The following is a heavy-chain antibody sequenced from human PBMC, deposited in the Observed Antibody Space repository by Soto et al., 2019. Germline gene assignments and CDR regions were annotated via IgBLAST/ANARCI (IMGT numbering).Heavy chain of an antibody. Sequence: QVQLQELGPGLVKPSETLSLTCTVSGDSSNAYYWSWVRQPPGKGLEWIGYVYYKGTTNYNPSLKSRVTLSADTSKKQFSLNLSSVSDADSAVYYCASRTGRNYYGMDVWGQGTTVIVSS. CDR2: VYYKGTT. V-gene: IGHV4-59*01. CDR1: GDSSNAYY. D-gene: IGHD7-27*01. CDR3: ASRTGRNYYGMDV. J-gene: IGHJ6*02.